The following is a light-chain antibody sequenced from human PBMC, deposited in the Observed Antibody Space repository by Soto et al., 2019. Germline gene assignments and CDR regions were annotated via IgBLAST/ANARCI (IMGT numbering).Light chain of an antibody. CDR2: AAS. Sequence: DIQLTQSPSFLSASIGDRVTITCRASQGISSYLAWYQQKPGKAPKLLIYAASTLQIGVPSRFSGSASGTEFTLTISSLQPEDFATYYCQQHNNYPRTFGQGTKLEIK. CDR3: QQHNNYPRT. CDR1: QGISSY. J-gene: IGKJ1*01. V-gene: IGKV1-9*01.